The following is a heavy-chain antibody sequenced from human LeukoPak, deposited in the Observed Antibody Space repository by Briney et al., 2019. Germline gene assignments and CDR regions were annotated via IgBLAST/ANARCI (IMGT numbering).Heavy chain of an antibody. CDR2: ISPSGGIT. CDR3: AKDDAWGRYKD. Sequence: GGSLRLSCAASGFTFSSHGMNWVRQAPGKGLEWVPGISPSGGITYYTDSMKGRFTISRDNSKNTVSLQMNSLRGEDTAVYYCAKDDAWGRYKDWGQGTLVTVSS. V-gene: IGHV3-23*01. D-gene: IGHD3-16*01. J-gene: IGHJ1*01. CDR1: GFTFSSHG.